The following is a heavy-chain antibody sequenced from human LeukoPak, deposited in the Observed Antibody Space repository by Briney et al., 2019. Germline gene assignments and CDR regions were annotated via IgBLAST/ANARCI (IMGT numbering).Heavy chain of an antibody. CDR1: GYTFTSYS. CDR3: AREHVTFTAFSFDY. J-gene: IGHJ4*02. CDR2: INAGNGNT. D-gene: IGHD2/OR15-2a*01. Sequence: GASVKVSCKASGYTFTSYSLHWVRQATGQRLEYMGWINAGNGNTKSSEKFQGRVTITRDPSASTAYMELTSLKSEDTAVYFCAREHVTFTAFSFDYWGQGTLVTVSS. V-gene: IGHV1-3*01.